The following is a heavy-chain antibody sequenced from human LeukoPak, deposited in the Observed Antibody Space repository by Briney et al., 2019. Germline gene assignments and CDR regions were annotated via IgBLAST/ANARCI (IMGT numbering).Heavy chain of an antibody. CDR1: GGTFSRHA. CDR3: ARGGGDDSGSDYYYYMDV. Sequence: ASVKVSCKASGGTFSRHAISWVRQAPGQGLEWMGGIVPIFGTANSAQKFQGRVTIIADKSTSTAYMELSSLRSEDTAVYYCARGGGDDSGSDYYYYMDVWGKGTTVTVSS. V-gene: IGHV1-69*06. J-gene: IGHJ6*03. D-gene: IGHD3-10*01. CDR2: IVPIFGTA.